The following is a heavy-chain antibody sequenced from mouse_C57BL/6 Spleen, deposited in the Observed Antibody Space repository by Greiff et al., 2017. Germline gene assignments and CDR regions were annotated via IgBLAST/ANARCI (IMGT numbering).Heavy chain of an antibody. CDR2: IDPSDSYT. D-gene: IGHD6-1*01. J-gene: IGHJ4*01. Sequence: QVQLQQSGAELVMPGASVKLSCKASGYTFTSYWMHWVKQRPGQGLEWIGEIDPSDSYTNYNQKFKGKSTLTVDKSSSTAYMQLSSLTSEDSAVYSGASGGSFHYDAMDAWVKEPQSPSPQ. V-gene: IGHV1-69*01. CDR3: ASGGSFHYDAMDA. CDR1: GYTFTSYW.